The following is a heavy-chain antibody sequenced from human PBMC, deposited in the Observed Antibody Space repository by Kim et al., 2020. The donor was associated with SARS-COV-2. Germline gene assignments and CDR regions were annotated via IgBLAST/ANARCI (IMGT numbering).Heavy chain of an antibody. Sequence: SETLSLTCAVYGGSFSGYYWSWIRQPPGKGLEWIGEINHSGSTNYNPSLKSRVTISVDTSKNQFSLKLSSVTAADTAVYYCARERALRYLRRYGMDVWGQGTTVTVSS. V-gene: IGHV4-34*01. D-gene: IGHD3-9*01. J-gene: IGHJ6*02. CDR3: ARERALRYLRRYGMDV. CDR1: GGSFSGYY. CDR2: INHSGST.